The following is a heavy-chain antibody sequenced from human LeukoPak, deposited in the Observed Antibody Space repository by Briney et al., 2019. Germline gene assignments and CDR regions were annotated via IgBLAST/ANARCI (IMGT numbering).Heavy chain of an antibody. CDR3: ARVPNLGYCSGGSCYHFDY. Sequence: ASVKVSCKASGYTFTSDINWVRQATGQGLEWMGWMNSDSGNTGYAQKFQGRVTMTRNTSISTAYMELSGLRSEDSAVYYCARVPNLGYCSGGSCYHFDYWGQGTLVTVSS. CDR2: MNSDSGNT. J-gene: IGHJ4*02. D-gene: IGHD2-15*01. CDR1: GYTFTSD. V-gene: IGHV1-8*01.